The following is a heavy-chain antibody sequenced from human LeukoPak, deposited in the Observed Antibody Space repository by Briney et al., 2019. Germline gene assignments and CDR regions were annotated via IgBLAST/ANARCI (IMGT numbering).Heavy chain of an antibody. CDR3: ARDRAVLRFLEWLPPMGAFDI. CDR1: GFTFSSYA. J-gene: IGHJ3*02. Sequence: QPGRSLRLSCAASGFTFSSYAMHWVRPAPGKGLEWVAVISYDGSNKYYADSVKGRFTISRDNSKNTLYLQMNSLRAEDTAVYYCARDRAVLRFLEWLPPMGAFDIWGQGTMVTVSS. CDR2: ISYDGSNK. V-gene: IGHV3-30-3*01. D-gene: IGHD3-3*01.